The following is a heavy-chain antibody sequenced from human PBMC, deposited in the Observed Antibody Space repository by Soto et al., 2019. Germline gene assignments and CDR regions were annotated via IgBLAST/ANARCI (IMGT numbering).Heavy chain of an antibody. CDR2: IRSDGRST. D-gene: IGHD3-3*01. CDR3: AREGYYDSFVDV. CDR1: GFTFSNYW. Sequence: GGSLRLSCAASGFTFSNYWMHWVRQAPGKGLVWVSRIRSDGRSTNYADSVKGRFTISRDNAKNTLYLQMNSLRTEDTAVYYCAREGYYDSFVDVWGKGTTVTVSS. V-gene: IGHV3-74*01. J-gene: IGHJ6*04.